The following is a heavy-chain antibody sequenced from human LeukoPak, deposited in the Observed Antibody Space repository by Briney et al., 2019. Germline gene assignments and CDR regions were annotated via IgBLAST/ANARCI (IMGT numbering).Heavy chain of an antibody. CDR1: GGSFSGYY. D-gene: IGHD5-24*01. Sequence: SETLSLTCAVYGGSFSGYYWSWIRQPPGKGLEWIGEINRSGGTNYNPSLKSRATISVDRSKNQFSLKLSSVTAADTAVYYCARVEMATMTFDYWGQGTLVTVSS. CDR2: INRSGGT. J-gene: IGHJ4*02. V-gene: IGHV4-34*01. CDR3: ARVEMATMTFDY.